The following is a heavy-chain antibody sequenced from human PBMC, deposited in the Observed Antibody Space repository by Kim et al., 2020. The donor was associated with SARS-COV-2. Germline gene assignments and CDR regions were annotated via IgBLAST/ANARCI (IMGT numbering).Heavy chain of an antibody. V-gene: IGHV3-72*01. D-gene: IGHD1-26*01. Sequence: GGSLRLSCAASGFTFRDHYMDWVRQAPGKGLEWVGRSRNRANSYTTEYAASVKGRFTVSRDDSKDLLYLQMNSLNTEDTAVYYCARVPTYSGAYHQDYWGQGTLVTVSS. CDR2: SRNRANSYTT. J-gene: IGHJ4*02. CDR3: ARVPTYSGAYHQDY. CDR1: GFTFRDHY.